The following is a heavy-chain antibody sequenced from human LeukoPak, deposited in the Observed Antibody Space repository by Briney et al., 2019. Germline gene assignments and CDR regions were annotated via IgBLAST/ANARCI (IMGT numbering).Heavy chain of an antibody. CDR2: IDGGGST. D-gene: IGHD5-24*01. J-gene: IGHJ6*03. V-gene: IGHV3-53*01. CDR3: ARDRSDGNYYMVV. Sequence: GGSLRLSCAVSGFTVSNNYMSWLRQAPGKVLEWVSVIDGGGSTSYADSVKGRFTISRDNSKNTLYLQMNSLRVDDTGVYYCARDRSDGNYYMVVWGKGTTVIVSS. CDR1: GFTVSNNY.